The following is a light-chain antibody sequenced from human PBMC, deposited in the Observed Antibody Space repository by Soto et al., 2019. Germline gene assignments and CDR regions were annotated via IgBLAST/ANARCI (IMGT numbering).Light chain of an antibody. CDR2: GAS. Sequence: EIVLTHSPGTLSFSPLERATLSCRSSQSVSSINLAWYQQKPGQAPRRLIYGASSRATGIPDRFSGSGSGTDFTLTISRLEPEDFAVYYCQQYSTSPTFGEGTRLEIK. CDR3: QQYSTSPT. CDR1: QSVSSIN. V-gene: IGKV3-20*01. J-gene: IGKJ5*01.